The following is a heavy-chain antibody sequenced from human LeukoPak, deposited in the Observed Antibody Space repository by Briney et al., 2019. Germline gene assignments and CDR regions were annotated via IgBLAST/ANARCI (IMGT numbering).Heavy chain of an antibody. Sequence: SSVNVSCKASGYTFTTYGISWVGQAPGQRLEWMGWISAYNGNTNYAQQFQDRVTMTTDTSMSTAYMELRSLRFDDTAVYYCARDLIAVRPGWFDPWGEGSLVTVSS. CDR1: GYTFTTYG. D-gene: IGHD6-6*01. CDR3: ARDLIAVRPGWFDP. CDR2: ISAYNGNT. V-gene: IGHV1-18*01. J-gene: IGHJ5*02.